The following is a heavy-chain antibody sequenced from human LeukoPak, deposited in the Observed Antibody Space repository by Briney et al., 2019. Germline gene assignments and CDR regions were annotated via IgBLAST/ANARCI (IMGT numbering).Heavy chain of an antibody. J-gene: IGHJ4*02. V-gene: IGHV3-11*01. Sequence: GGSLRLSCAASGFTFSDYYMSWIRQAPGKGLEWVSYISSSGSTIYYADSVKGRFTISRDNAKNSLYLQMNSLRAEDTAVYYCASELWFGEQNYWGQGTLVTVSS. CDR1: GFTFSDYY. D-gene: IGHD3-10*01. CDR3: ASELWFGEQNY. CDR2: ISSSGSTI.